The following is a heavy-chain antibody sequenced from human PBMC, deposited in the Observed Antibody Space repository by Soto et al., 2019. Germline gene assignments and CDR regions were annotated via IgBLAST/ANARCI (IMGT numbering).Heavy chain of an antibody. Sequence: GGSLRLSCAASGLTLTNYEMNWVRQAPGKGLEWVSYIGRSGTTTYYADSLRGRFTISRDNAKNSLYLQMNSLRAEDTAVYYCATRSGGGGAFDFWGQGTMVTVSS. D-gene: IGHD3-10*01. J-gene: IGHJ3*01. CDR1: GLTLTNYE. CDR3: ATRSGGGGAFDF. V-gene: IGHV3-48*03. CDR2: IGRSGTTT.